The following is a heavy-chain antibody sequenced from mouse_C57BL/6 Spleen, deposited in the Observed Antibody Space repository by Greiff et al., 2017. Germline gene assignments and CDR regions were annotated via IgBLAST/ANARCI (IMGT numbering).Heavy chain of an antibody. CDR2: IYPGRGNT. V-gene: IGHV1-76*01. CDR1: GYTFTDYY. D-gene: IGHD3-1*01. J-gene: IGHJ3*01. CDR3: ARAGTGAWFAY. Sequence: VQLQQSGAELVRPGASVKLSCKASGYTFTDYYINWVKQRPGQGLEWIARIYPGRGNTYYNEKFKGKATLTAEKSSSTAYMQLSSLTSEDSAVYFCARAGTGAWFAYWGQGTLVTVSA.